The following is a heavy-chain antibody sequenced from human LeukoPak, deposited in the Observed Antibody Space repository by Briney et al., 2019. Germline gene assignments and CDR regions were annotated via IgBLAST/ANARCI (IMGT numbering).Heavy chain of an antibody. CDR2: IYHSGST. J-gene: IGHJ5*02. D-gene: IGHD2/OR15-2a*01. V-gene: IGHV4-4*02. Sequence: SGTLSLTCAVSGGSISSSNWWSWVRQPPGKGLEWIGEIYHSGSTNYNPSLKSRVTISVDTSKNQFSLKLSSVTAADTAVYYCARRYFEGSGVLDPWGQGTLVTVSS. CDR3: ARRYFEGSGVLDP. CDR1: GGSISSSNW.